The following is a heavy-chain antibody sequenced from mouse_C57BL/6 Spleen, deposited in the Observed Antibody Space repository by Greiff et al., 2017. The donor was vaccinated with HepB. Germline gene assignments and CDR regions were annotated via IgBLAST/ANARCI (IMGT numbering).Heavy chain of an antibody. CDR2: IDPEDGET. V-gene: IGHV14-2*01. CDR3: ARGDTTDPSYFDY. CDR1: GFNIKDYY. J-gene: IGHJ2*01. D-gene: IGHD1-1*01. Sequence: EVQLQQSGAELVKPGASVKLSCTASGFNIKDYYMHWVKQRTEPGLEWIGRIDPEDGETKYAPKFQGKATITADTSSNTAYLQLSSLSSDDTAVYYCARGDTTDPSYFDYWGQGTTLTVSS.